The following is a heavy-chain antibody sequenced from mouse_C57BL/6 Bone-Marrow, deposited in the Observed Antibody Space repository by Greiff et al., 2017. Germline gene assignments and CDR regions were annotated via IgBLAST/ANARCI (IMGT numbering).Heavy chain of an antibody. V-gene: IGHV5-9-1*02. D-gene: IGHD2-10*02. CDR2: ISSGGDYI. J-gene: IGHJ3*01. CDR3: TSPSGGFAY. CDR1: GFTFSSYA. Sequence: EVKLVESGEGLVKPGGSLKLSCAASGFTFSSYAMSWVRQTPEKRLEWVAYISSGGDYIYSAYTVKGRFIISRDNARNTLDLQMSSVKYKDTAMYYCTSPSGGFAYWGQGTLVTVSA.